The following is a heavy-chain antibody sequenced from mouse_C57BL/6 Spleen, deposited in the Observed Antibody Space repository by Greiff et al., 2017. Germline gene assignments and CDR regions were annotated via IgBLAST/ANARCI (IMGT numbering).Heavy chain of an antibody. D-gene: IGHD1-1*01. Sequence: EVKLLESGGGLVQPKGSLKLSCAASGFTFNTYAMHWVRQAPGKGLEWVARIRSKSSNYATYYADSVKDRFTISRDDSQSMLYLQMNNLKTEDTAMYYCVRGPITTVVATSYYAMDYWGQGTSVTVSS. CDR3: VRGPITTVVATSYYAMDY. J-gene: IGHJ4*01. V-gene: IGHV10-3*01. CDR1: GFTFNTYA. CDR2: IRSKSSNYAT.